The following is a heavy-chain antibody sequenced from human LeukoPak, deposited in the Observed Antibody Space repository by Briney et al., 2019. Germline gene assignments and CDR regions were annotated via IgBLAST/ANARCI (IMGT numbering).Heavy chain of an antibody. CDR2: INHSGST. J-gene: IGHJ4*02. Sequence: SETLSLTCAVYGGSFSGYYWSWIRQPPGKGLEWIGEINHSGSTNYNPSLKSRVTISVDTSKNQFSLKLSSVTAADTAVYYCARGPIVATIVGGDFDYWGQGTLVTVSS. D-gene: IGHD5-12*01. CDR1: GGSFSGYY. V-gene: IGHV4-34*01. CDR3: ARGPIVATIVGGDFDY.